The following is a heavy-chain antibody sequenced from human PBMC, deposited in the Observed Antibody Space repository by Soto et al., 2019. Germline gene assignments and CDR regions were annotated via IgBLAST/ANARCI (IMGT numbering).Heavy chain of an antibody. D-gene: IGHD1-20*01. J-gene: IGHJ4*02. CDR1: GGSISSYD. CDR2: IYYSGST. Sequence: SETLSLTCTVSGGSISSYDLSWIRQPPGKGLEWIGYIYYSGSTNYNPSLKSRVTISVDTSKNQFSLKLSSVTAADTAVYYCARLNWSYYFDYWGQGTLVTVSS. CDR3: ARLNWSYYFDY. V-gene: IGHV4-59*01.